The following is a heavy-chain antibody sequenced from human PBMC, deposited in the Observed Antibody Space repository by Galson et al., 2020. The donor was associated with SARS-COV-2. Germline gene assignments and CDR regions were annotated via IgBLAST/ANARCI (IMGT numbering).Heavy chain of an antibody. J-gene: IGHJ4*02. CDR2: ITNTGKNI. D-gene: IGHD2-15*01. Sequence: GGSLRLSCEVSGFTFRNYYMSWLRQVPGKGLEWISCITNTGKNIYYSDSVRGRFTVSRDNAKNSLFLQLNSLTADDTAIYYCARPVVGSLRDNEDYVEYYFDSWGQGTLVTVSS. V-gene: IGHV3-11*01. CDR3: ARPVVGSLRDNEDYVEYYFDS. CDR1: GFTFRNYY.